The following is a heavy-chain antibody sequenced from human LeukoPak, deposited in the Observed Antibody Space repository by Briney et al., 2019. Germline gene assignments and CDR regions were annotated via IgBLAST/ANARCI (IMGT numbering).Heavy chain of an antibody. CDR1: GGSMSRQY. CDR3: ARDPGE. V-gene: IGHV4-4*07. J-gene: IGHJ4*02. D-gene: IGHD7-27*01. CDR2: IDTSGST. Sequence: PSETLSLTCTVSGGSMSRQYWSWLRQPAGKGLEWLGRIDTSGSTNYNSSLRSRVTMSVDTSKNQFSLKLTSVTAADTAVYYCARDPGEWGQGTLGTVSS.